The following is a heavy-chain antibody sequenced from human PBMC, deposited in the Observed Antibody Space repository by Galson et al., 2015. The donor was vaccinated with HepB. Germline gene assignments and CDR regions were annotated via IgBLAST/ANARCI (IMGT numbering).Heavy chain of an antibody. CDR3: ASLGDSSGYHYFDY. D-gene: IGHD3-22*01. V-gene: IGHV3-7*03. CDR2: IKQDGSEK. J-gene: IGHJ4*02. Sequence: SLRLSCAASGFTFSSYWMSWVRQAPGKGLEWVANIKQDGSEKYYVDSVKGRFTISRDNAKNSLYLQMNSLRAEDTAVYYCASLGDSSGYHYFDYWGQGTLVTVSS. CDR1: GFTFSSYW.